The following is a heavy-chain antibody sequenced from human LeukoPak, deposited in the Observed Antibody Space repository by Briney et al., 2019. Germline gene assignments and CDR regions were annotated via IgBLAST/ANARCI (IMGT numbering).Heavy chain of an antibody. CDR3: ARDFGGSYFQVWFDP. Sequence: GSLRLSCAASGFSFSSYWMSWVRQAPGKGPEWVANIKQDGGEKYYVDSVKGRFTISRDNAKNSLFLQMDSLRAEDTAVYYCARDFGGSYFQVWFDPWGQGTLVTVSS. CDR2: IKQDGGEK. CDR1: GFSFSSYW. D-gene: IGHD1-26*01. V-gene: IGHV3-7*01. J-gene: IGHJ5*02.